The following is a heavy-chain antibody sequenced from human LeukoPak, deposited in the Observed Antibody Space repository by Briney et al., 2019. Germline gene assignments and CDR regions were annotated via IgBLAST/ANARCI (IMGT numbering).Heavy chain of an antibody. D-gene: IGHD5-18*01. V-gene: IGHV3-7*03. Sequence: GGSLRLSCAVSGFTFSGFWMSWSRQAPGKGLEWVASINSDGSEGYYADVVKGRFTISRDNSKNTLYLQMNSLRAEDTAVYYCAKSRGYSYGYFDYWGQGTLVTVSS. J-gene: IGHJ4*02. CDR1: GFTFSGFW. CDR3: AKSRGYSYGYFDY. CDR2: INSDGSEG.